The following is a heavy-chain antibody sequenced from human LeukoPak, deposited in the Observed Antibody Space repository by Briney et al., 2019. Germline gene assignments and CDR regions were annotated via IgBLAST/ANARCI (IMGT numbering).Heavy chain of an antibody. CDR2: IYYSGST. J-gene: IGHJ3*02. CDR1: GDPISSSSYY. Sequence: AEPLTLTCTLSGDPISSSSYYWRWLPQPPGKGLEGIGSIYYSGSTYYNPSLKSRVTISVETSKNQFSLKLSAVTAADTAVYYCARRLYCVYAVYIWGQGTMVTVSA. CDR3: ARRLYCVYAVYI. D-gene: IGHD3-16*01. V-gene: IGHV4-39*01.